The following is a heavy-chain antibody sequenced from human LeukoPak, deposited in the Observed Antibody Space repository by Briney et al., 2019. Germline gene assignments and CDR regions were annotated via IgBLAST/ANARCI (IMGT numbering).Heavy chain of an antibody. D-gene: IGHD3-22*01. CDR1: GYTFTSYG. Sequence: ASVKVSCKASGYTFTSYGISWVRQAPGQGLEWMGWISAYNGNTNYAQKLQGRVTMTTDTSTSTAYMELRSLRSDDTAVYYCARDPLYYYDSSGYCGHGAFDIWGQGTMVTVSS. CDR3: ARDPLYYYDSSGYCGHGAFDI. V-gene: IGHV1-18*01. CDR2: ISAYNGNT. J-gene: IGHJ3*02.